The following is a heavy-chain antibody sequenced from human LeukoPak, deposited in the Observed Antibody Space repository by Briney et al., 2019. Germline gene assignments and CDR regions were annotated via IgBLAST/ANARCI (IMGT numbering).Heavy chain of an antibody. CDR1: GGSISSYY. Sequence: SETLSLTCTVSGGSISSYYWSWIRQPPGKGLEWIGYIYYSGSTNYNPSLKSRVTISVDTSKNQFSLKLSSVTAADTAVYYCARQTTITMIVVVIADRDAFDIWGQGTMVTVSS. V-gene: IGHV4-59*08. CDR3: ARQTTITMIVVVIADRDAFDI. CDR2: IYYSGST. J-gene: IGHJ3*02. D-gene: IGHD3-22*01.